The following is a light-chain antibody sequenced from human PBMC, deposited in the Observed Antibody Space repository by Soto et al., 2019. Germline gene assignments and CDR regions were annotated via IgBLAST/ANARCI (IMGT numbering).Light chain of an antibody. CDR1: SSDVGAYNY. CDR2: DVS. CDR3: CSYAGTYIYV. Sequence: QSALTQPRSVSGSPGQSVTISCTGTSSDVGAYNYVSWYQQHPGKAPKVMIYDVSKRPSGVPDRFSGSKSGNTASLTISGLQAEDEADYYCCSYAGTYIYVFGTGTKVTVI. V-gene: IGLV2-11*01. J-gene: IGLJ1*01.